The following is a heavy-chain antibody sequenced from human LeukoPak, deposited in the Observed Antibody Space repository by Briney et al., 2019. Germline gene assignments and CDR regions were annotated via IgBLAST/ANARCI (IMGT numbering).Heavy chain of an antibody. D-gene: IGHD5-18*01. Sequence: PGGSLRLSCAASGLTFSSHWMHWVRQAPGKGLVWVSRITNDGSSTTYADSVKGRFTISRDNAKNMLYLQMNSLRAEDTAVYYCARGRLDTAMVPYINWFDPWGQGTLVTVSS. J-gene: IGHJ5*02. V-gene: IGHV3-74*01. CDR2: ITNDGSST. CDR3: ARGRLDTAMVPYINWFDP. CDR1: GLTFSSHW.